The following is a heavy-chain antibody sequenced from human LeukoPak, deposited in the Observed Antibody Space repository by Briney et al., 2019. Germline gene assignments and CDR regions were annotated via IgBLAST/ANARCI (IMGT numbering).Heavy chain of an antibody. J-gene: IGHJ6*02. V-gene: IGHV4-59*08. CDR3: ARGNYGYYYYGMDV. CDR1: GGSISSYY. Sequence: PSETLSLTCTVSGGSISSYYWSWLRQPPGKGLEWIGYIYYSGSTNYNPSLKSRVTISVDTSKNQFSLKLSSVTAADTAVYYCARGNYGYYYYGMDVWGQGTTVTVSS. CDR2: IYYSGST. D-gene: IGHD4-11*01.